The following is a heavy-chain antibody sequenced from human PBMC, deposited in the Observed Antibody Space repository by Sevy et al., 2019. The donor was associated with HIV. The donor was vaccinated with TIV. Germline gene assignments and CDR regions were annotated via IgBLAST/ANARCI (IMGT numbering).Heavy chain of an antibody. CDR2: ISWNSGSI. D-gene: IGHD7-27*01. CDR1: GFTFDDYA. J-gene: IGHJ6*02. Sequence: PRLSCAASGFTFDDYAMHWVRQAPGKGLEWVSGISWNSGSIGYADSVKGRFTISRDNAKNSLYLQMNSLRAEDTALYYCAKDWGYYYYGMDVWGQGTTVTVSS. V-gene: IGHV3-9*01. CDR3: AKDWGYYYYGMDV.